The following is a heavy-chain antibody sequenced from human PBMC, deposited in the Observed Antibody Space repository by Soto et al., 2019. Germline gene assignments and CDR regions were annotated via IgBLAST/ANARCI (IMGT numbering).Heavy chain of an antibody. J-gene: IGHJ4*02. CDR2: LYNHGKT. CDR1: GFIVSSSH. CDR3: ARLIEAERH. Sequence: EVQLVESGGGLTQPGGSLRLSCVVSGFIVSSSHMIWVRQAPGKGLEGVSILYNHGKTNYVDSVKGRFTITRDNSKNTVYLLMNSLRVEEKAVYYCARLIEAERHWGQGALVTVSS. V-gene: IGHV3-53*01. D-gene: IGHD1-1*01.